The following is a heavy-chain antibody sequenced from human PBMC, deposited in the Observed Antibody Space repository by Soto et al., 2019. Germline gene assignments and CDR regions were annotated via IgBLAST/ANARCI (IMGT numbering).Heavy chain of an antibody. J-gene: IGHJ4*02. Sequence: GGSLRLSCAASGFTFSNYAMSWVRQAPGKGLEWVSSITGSGDYTYYADSVKGRFTISRDNSKNTLYLQMNSLRAEDTAVYYCAKARYYDSTGYLYYFDYWGQGTLVTVSS. V-gene: IGHV3-23*01. D-gene: IGHD3-22*01. CDR1: GFTFSNYA. CDR3: AKARYYDSTGYLYYFDY. CDR2: ITGSGDYT.